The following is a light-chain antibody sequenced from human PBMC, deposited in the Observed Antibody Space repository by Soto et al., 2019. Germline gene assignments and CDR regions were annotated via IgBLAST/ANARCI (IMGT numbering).Light chain of an antibody. CDR1: SSDVGGYNC. Sequence: QSALTQPASVSGSPGQSITISCTGTSSDVGGYNCVSWYEQHPGKAPKLMIYEVSKRPSGVSNRFSGSKSVNTASLTISGLEAEDEDDYYCSSYTSSSTQVFGGGTKVTVL. V-gene: IGLV2-14*01. CDR2: EVS. CDR3: SSYTSSSTQV. J-gene: IGLJ3*02.